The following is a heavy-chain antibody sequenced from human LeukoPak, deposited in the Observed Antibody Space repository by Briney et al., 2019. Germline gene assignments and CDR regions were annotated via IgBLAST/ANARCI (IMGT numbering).Heavy chain of an antibody. CDR2: IYYSGST. V-gene: IGHV4-61*05. CDR3: ASRPPYYYDSSGLAFDI. J-gene: IGHJ3*02. D-gene: IGHD3-22*01. Sequence: KPSETLSLTCTVSGGSISSSSYYWSWIRQPPGKGLEWIGYIYYSGSTNYNPSLKSRVTISVDTSKNQFSLKLSSVTAADTAVYYCASRPPYYYDSSGLAFDIWGQGTMVTVSS. CDR1: GGSISSSSYY.